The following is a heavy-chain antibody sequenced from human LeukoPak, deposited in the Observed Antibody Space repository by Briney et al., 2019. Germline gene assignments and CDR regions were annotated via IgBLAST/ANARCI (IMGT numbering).Heavy chain of an antibody. CDR2: INPNSGGT. Sequence: ASVKVSCKASGHTFTGYYMHWVRQAPGQGLEWMGRINPNSGGTNYAQKFQGRVTMTRDTSISTAYMELSGLRSDDTAVYYCARGGYDFVYYYYGMDVWGQGTTVTVSS. CDR1: GHTFTGYY. CDR3: ARGGYDFVYYYYGMDV. J-gene: IGHJ6*02. D-gene: IGHD3-3*01. V-gene: IGHV1-2*06.